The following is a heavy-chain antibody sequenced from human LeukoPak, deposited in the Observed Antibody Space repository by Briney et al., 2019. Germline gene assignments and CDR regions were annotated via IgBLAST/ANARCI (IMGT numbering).Heavy chain of an antibody. V-gene: IGHV3-21*01. CDR2: IRSYSSYI. Sequence: GGSLGLSCAASGFTFSSYAMTWVRQAPGKGLEWVATIRSYSSYIHYGDSVKGRFTISRDDAKKSLYLQMNSLRAEDTAVYFCARYSEVYYYVDVWGTGTTVIVSS. CDR3: ARYSEVYYYVDV. D-gene: IGHD2-21*01. J-gene: IGHJ6*03. CDR1: GFTFSSYA.